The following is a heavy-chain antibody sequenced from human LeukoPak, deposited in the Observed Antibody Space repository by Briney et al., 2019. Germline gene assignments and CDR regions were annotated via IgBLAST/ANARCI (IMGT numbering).Heavy chain of an antibody. CDR2: ISSSSSYI. J-gene: IGHJ4*02. CDR1: GFTFSSYS. CDR3: ARAGGGYSYGFGY. Sequence: PGGSLRLSCAASGFTFSSYSMNWVRQAPGKGLEWVSSISSSSSYIYYADSVKGRFTISRDNAKSSLYLQMNSLRAEDTAVYYCARAGGGYSYGFGYWGQGTLVTVSS. V-gene: IGHV3-21*01. D-gene: IGHD5-18*01.